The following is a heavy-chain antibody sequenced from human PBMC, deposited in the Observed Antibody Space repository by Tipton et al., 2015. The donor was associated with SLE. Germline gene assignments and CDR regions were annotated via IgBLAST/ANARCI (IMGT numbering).Heavy chain of an antibody. V-gene: IGHV4-61*01. D-gene: IGHD4-11*01. J-gene: IGHJ4*02. CDR1: GGSISSGYY. Sequence: TLSLTCTVSGGSISSGYYWGWIRQPPGKGLEWIGYIYTSGSTNYNPSLKSRVTMSVDTSKNQFSLKLSSVTAADTAVYYRARDLTNSGLDHWGQGTLVTVSS. CDR3: ARDLTNSGLDH. CDR2: IYTSGST.